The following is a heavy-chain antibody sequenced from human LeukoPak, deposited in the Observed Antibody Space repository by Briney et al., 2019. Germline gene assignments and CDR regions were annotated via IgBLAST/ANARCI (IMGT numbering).Heavy chain of an antibody. J-gene: IGHJ1*01. CDR2: IYSGGST. Sequence: GGSLRLSCAASGLTVNSKYMSWVRQAPGKGLEWVSIIYSGGSTNYADSVKGRFTISRDNSKNTVYLRMNSLRAGDTAVYYCTGDVYQHWGQGTLVTVSS. CDR3: TGDVYQH. V-gene: IGHV3-53*01. CDR1: GLTVNSKY. D-gene: IGHD1-14*01.